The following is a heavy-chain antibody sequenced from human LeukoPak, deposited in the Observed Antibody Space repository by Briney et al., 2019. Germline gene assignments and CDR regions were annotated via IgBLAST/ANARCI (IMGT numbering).Heavy chain of an antibody. D-gene: IGHD7-27*01. CDR1: KFTFSNYW. Sequence: GGSLRLSCAASKFTFSNYWMSWVRQAPGKGLEWVANIKYDGSEKYYVGSVKGRFTVSRDNAKNSLYLQMNSLRVEDTAVYYCARDDGGESNWGSIDYWGQGTLVTVSS. CDR2: IKYDGSEK. J-gene: IGHJ4*02. V-gene: IGHV3-7*05. CDR3: ARDDGGESNWGSIDY.